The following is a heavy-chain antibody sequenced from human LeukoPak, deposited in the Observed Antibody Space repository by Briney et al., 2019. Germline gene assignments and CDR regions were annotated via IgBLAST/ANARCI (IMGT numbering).Heavy chain of an antibody. CDR3: ARGWRDSSSWSLFDY. CDR1: GFTVSSNY. CDR2: IYSGSST. D-gene: IGHD6-13*01. V-gene: IGHV3-53*05. Sequence: GGSLRLSCAASGFTVSSNYMSWVRQAPGKGLEWVSVIYSGSSTYYADSVKGRFTISRDNSKNTLYLQMNSLRSEDTAVYYCARGWRDSSSWSLFDYWGQGTLVTVSS. J-gene: IGHJ4*02.